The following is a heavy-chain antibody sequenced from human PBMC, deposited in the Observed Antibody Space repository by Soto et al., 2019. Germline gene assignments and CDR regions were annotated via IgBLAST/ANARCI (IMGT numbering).Heavy chain of an antibody. J-gene: IGHJ6*02. CDR3: AVLGYCSSTSCHTDYYYGMDV. V-gene: IGHV3-30*03. Sequence: GGSLRLSCAASGYTFSSYCMHWVRQAPGKGLVWVAVISYDGSNKYYADSVKGRLTISRDNSKNTLYLQMNSLRAEGTAVYYCAVLGYCSSTSCHTDYYYGMDVWGQGTTVTVSS. CDR1: GYTFSSYC. CDR2: ISYDGSNK. D-gene: IGHD2-2*02.